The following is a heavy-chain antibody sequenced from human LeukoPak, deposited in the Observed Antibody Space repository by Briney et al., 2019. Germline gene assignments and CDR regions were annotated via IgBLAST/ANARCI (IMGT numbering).Heavy chain of an antibody. CDR3: ANDLGWIQLNLG. V-gene: IGHV3-21*04. J-gene: IGHJ4*02. D-gene: IGHD5-18*01. CDR2: ISSSSSYI. Sequence: GGSLRLSCAASGFTFSSYSMNWVRQAPGKGLEWVSSISSSSSYIFYADSVKGRFTISRDNSRNTVYLQMNSLRAEDTAVYYCANDLGWIQLNLGRGQGTLVTVSS. CDR1: GFTFSSYS.